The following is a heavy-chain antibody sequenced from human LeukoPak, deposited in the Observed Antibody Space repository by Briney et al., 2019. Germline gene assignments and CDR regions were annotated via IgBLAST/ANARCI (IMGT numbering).Heavy chain of an antibody. D-gene: IGHD4-11*01. V-gene: IGHV4-34*01. J-gene: IGHJ4*02. CDR2: INHSGST. Sequence: SETLSLTCAVYGGSFSGYYWSWIRQPPGKGLEWIGEINHSGSTNYNPSLKSRVTISVDTSKNQFSLKLSSVTAADTAVYYCASEGDYSKQPDYWGQGTLVTVSS. CDR3: ASEGDYSKQPDY. CDR1: GGSFSGYY.